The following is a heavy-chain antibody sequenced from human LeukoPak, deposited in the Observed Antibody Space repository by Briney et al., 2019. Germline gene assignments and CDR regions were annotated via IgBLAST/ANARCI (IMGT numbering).Heavy chain of an antibody. Sequence: SETLSLTCAVSGYSISSGYYWGWIRQPPGKGLEWIGNVYQSGITYYNASLKSRVTISIDTSKNQFSLKLNSVTAADTAVYYCARRYSNSYFDYWGQGTLVTVSS. CDR2: VYQSGIT. V-gene: IGHV4-38-2*01. J-gene: IGHJ4*02. CDR1: GYSISSGYY. CDR3: ARRYSNSYFDY. D-gene: IGHD4-11*01.